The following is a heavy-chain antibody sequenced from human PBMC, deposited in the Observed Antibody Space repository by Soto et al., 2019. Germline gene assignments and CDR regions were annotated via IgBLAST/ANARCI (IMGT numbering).Heavy chain of an antibody. Sequence: PSQTLSLTCAISGGRVSSNGAAWNWIRQSPSRGLEWLGRTYYRSKWYNDYAVSVKSRITINPDTSKNQFSLQLNSVTPEDTAVYYCARGEYYDSSGYYPRYLNYYYYYMDVWGKGTTVTVSS. V-gene: IGHV6-1*01. CDR3: ARGEYYDSSGYYPRYLNYYYYYMDV. CDR1: GGRVSSNGAA. D-gene: IGHD3-22*01. J-gene: IGHJ6*03. CDR2: TYYRSKWYN.